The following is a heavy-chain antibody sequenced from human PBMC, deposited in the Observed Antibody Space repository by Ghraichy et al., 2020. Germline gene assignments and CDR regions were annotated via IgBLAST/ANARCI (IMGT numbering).Heavy chain of an antibody. D-gene: IGHD1-26*01. V-gene: IGHV4-34*01. CDR2: INHSGST. CDR3: ARVGATITSWAPRFSWFDP. CDR1: GGSFSGYY. Sequence: SETLSLTCAVYGGSFSGYYWSWIRQPPGKGLEWIGEINHSGSTNYNPSLKSRVTISVDTSKNQFSLKLSSVTAADTAVYYCARVGATITSWAPRFSWFDPWGQGTLVTVSS. J-gene: IGHJ5*02.